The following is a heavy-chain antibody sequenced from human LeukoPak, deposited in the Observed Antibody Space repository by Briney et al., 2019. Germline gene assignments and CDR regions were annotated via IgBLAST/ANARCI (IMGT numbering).Heavy chain of an antibody. D-gene: IGHD2-15*01. CDR1: GFTFSSYA. V-gene: IGHV3-23*01. J-gene: IGHJ4*02. CDR3: AKRSCSGGSCNFDY. Sequence: GGPLRLSCAASGFTFSSYAMSWVRQATGKGLEWVSAIGDSGGATNYADSVKGRFTISRDNSKNTLHLQMNSLRAEDTAVYYCAKRSCSGGSCNFDYWGQGTLVTVSS. CDR2: IGDSGGAT.